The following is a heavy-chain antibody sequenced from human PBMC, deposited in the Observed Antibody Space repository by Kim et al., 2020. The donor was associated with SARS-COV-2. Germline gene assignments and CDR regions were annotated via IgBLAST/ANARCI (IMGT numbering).Heavy chain of an antibody. D-gene: IGHD3-22*01. CDR3: AHSLVVITMHALYFDY. CDR2: IYWDDDK. Sequence: SGPTLVKPTQTLTLTCTFSGFSLSTSGVGVGWIRQPPGKALEWLALIYWDDDKRYSPSLKSRLTITKDTSKNQVVLTMTNMDPVDTATYYCAHSLVVITMHALYFDYWGQGTLVTVSS. CDR1: GFSLSTSGVG. J-gene: IGHJ4*02. V-gene: IGHV2-5*02.